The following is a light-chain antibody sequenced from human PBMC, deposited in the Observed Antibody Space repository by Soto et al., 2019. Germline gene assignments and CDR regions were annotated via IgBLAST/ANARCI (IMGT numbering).Light chain of an antibody. CDR3: QQSYPTPHT. CDR1: QTITNY. V-gene: IGKV1-39*01. Sequence: DIQMTQPPSSLSASVGDRVTITCRASQTITNYLSWYQQKLGKAPKLLIYAASSLQSGVPSRLTGSGSGTHFTLTITSLQPEDFATYFCQQSYPTPHTFGQGTKLEIK. J-gene: IGKJ2*01. CDR2: AAS.